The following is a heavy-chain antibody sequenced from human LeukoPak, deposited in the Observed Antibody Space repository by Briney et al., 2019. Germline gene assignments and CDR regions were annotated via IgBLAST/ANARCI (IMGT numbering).Heavy chain of an antibody. CDR2: TYYSGST. Sequence: SETLSLTCTVSGGSIRSSSYYWGWIHQPPGKGLEWIGYTYYSGSTYYNPSLKSRVTMSVDTSKNQSSLKLSSVTAADTAVYYCATRYSSGWALGYWGQGTLVTVSS. CDR1: GGSIRSSSYY. D-gene: IGHD6-19*01. J-gene: IGHJ4*02. V-gene: IGHV4-39*07. CDR3: ATRYSSGWALGY.